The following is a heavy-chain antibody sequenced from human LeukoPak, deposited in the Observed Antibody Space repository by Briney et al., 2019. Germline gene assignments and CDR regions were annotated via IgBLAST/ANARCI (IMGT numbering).Heavy chain of an antibody. V-gene: IGHV5-51*01. Sequence: GESLKISCEGSGFTFTNYWIGWVRQMPGKGLEWMGIIYLGDSNTRYDSNTRYSPSFQGQVTISADKSISTAYLQWSSLKASDTAIYYCARLRDGYYDYVWGSWDYWGQGTLVTVSS. CDR1: GFTFTNYW. J-gene: IGHJ4*02. D-gene: IGHD3-16*01. CDR2: IYLGDSNTRYDSNT. CDR3: ARLRDGYYDYVWGSWDY.